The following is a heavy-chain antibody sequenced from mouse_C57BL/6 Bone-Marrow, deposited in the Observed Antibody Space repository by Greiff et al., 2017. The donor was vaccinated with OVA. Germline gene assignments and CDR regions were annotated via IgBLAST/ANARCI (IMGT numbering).Heavy chain of an antibody. CDR1: GYTFTTYP. CDR3: ARRGSSGYAWFAY. Sequence: VQGVESGAELVKPGASVKMSCKASGYTFTTYPIEWMKQNHGKSLEWIGNFHPYNDDTKYNEKFKGKATLTVEKSSSTVYLELSRLTSDDSAVYYCARRGSSGYAWFAYWGQGTLVTVSA. V-gene: IGHV1-47*01. D-gene: IGHD3-2*02. CDR2: FHPYNDDT. J-gene: IGHJ3*01.